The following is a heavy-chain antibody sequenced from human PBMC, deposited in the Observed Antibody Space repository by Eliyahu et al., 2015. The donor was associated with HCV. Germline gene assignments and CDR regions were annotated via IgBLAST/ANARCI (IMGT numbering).Heavy chain of an antibody. D-gene: IGHD3-3*01. CDR3: ARDLGQYFWNYGMDV. J-gene: IGHJ6*02. V-gene: IGHV3-53*01. Sequence: EVQLVESGGGLIQPGGSLRLSCAASGFXVSSNYMSWVRQAPGKGLEWVSVIYSGGSTYYADSVKGRFTISRDNSKNTLYLQMNSLRAEDTAVYYCARDLGQYFWNYGMDVWGQGTTVTVSX. CDR2: IYSGGST. CDR1: GFXVSSNY.